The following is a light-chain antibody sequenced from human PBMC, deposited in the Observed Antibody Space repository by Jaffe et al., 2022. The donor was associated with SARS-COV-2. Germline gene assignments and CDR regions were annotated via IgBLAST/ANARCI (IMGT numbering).Light chain of an antibody. CDR2: EVN. V-gene: IGLV2-8*01. CDR1: NSDVGAYNY. J-gene: IGLJ1*01. Sequence: QSALTQPPSASGSPGQSVTISCTGANSDVGAYNYVSWYQQYPGKAPKLIIYEVNKRPSGVPDRFSGSKSGNTASLSVSGLQAEDEADYYCTSHAGSNYAFLFGTGTRVTVL. CDR3: TSHAGSNYAFL.